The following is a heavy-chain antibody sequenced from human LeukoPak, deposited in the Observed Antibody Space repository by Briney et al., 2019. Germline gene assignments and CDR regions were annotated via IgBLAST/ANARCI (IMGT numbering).Heavy chain of an antibody. D-gene: IGHD1-26*01. Sequence: GGSLRLSCAASGFTFSSYEMNWVRQAPGKGLEWVSYISSSGSTIYYADSVKGRFTISRDNAKNSLYLQMNSLRAEDTAVYYCAGGPIVPYFDYWGQGTLATVSS. CDR1: GFTFSSYE. V-gene: IGHV3-48*03. CDR3: AGGPIVPYFDY. J-gene: IGHJ4*02. CDR2: ISSSGSTI.